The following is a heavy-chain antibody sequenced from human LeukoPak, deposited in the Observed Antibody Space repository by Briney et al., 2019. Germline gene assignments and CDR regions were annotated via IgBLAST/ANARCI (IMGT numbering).Heavy chain of an antibody. CDR2: ITAGGGER. J-gene: IGHJ4*02. D-gene: IGHD1-26*01. Sequence: PGGSLRLSCAASGFTFTTYGMSWVRQAPGKGLEWVSGITAGGGERYYADSVKGRFTISRDNSKNTLYLQMNSLRAEDTAVYYCARDQGATSFDYWGQGTLVTVSS. CDR1: GFTFTTYG. CDR3: ARDQGATSFDY. V-gene: IGHV3-23*01.